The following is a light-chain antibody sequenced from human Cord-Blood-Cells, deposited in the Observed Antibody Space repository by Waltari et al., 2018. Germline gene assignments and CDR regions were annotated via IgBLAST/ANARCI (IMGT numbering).Light chain of an antibody. V-gene: IGLV2-18*02. CDR2: EVS. CDR3: SSYTSSSHVV. CDR1: SSDVGSYNR. Sequence: QSALTQPPSVSGSPGQSVTISCTGTSSDVGSYNRVYWYQQPPGTAPKLMIYEVSNRPSGVPDRFSGSKSGNTASLTISGLQAEDEADYYCSSYTSSSHVVFGGGTKLTVL. J-gene: IGLJ2*01.